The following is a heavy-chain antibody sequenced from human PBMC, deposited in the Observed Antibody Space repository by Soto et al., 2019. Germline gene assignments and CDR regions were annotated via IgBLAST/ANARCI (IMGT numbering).Heavy chain of an antibody. Sequence: SVKVSCKASGGTFSSYAISWVRQAPGQGLEWMGGIIPIFGAANYAQKFQGRVMITADESTSTAYMELSSLRSEDTAVYYCARVPYYYDSSGYYWTYFDYWGQGTLVTVSS. CDR1: GGTFSSYA. CDR3: ARVPYYYDSSGYYWTYFDY. J-gene: IGHJ4*02. D-gene: IGHD3-22*01. V-gene: IGHV1-69*13. CDR2: IIPIFGAA.